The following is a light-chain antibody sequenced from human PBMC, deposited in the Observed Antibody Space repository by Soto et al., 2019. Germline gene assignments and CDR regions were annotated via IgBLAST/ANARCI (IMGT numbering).Light chain of an antibody. V-gene: IGLV1-51*01. CDR2: DFN. CDR3: GTWDTNLRARV. CDR1: TSNIGKNY. Sequence: QSALTQPPSVSADPGQKVTISCSGSTSNIGKNYVGWYRQVPGTAPELVIFDFNKRPSGIPDRFSASKSGTSAALVITGLQAGDEAVYYCGTWDTNLRARVFGGGTKVTVL. J-gene: IGLJ2*01.